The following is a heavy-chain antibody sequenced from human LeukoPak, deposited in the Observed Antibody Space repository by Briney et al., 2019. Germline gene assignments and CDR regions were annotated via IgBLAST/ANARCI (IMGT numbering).Heavy chain of an antibody. CDR1: GFTFDDYG. D-gene: IGHD3-10*01. CDR3: AKDIYGFHYYGSGSYHLIYTEGFDY. Sequence: PGGSLRLSCAASGFTFDDYGMSWVRQAPGKGLEWVSGINWNGGSTGYADSVKGRFTISRDNAKNSLYLQMNSLRAEDTALYYCAKDIYGFHYYGSGSYHLIYTEGFDYWGQGTLVTVSS. CDR2: INWNGGST. V-gene: IGHV3-20*04. J-gene: IGHJ4*02.